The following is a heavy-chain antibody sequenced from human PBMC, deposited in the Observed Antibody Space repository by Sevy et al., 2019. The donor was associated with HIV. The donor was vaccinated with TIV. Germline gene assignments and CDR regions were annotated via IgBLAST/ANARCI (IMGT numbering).Heavy chain of an antibody. CDR3: AIHNPLITIFGVVTLLGWFDP. V-gene: IGHV4-39*01. D-gene: IGHD3-3*01. Sequence: SETLSLTCTVSGGSISSSSYYWGWIRQPPGKGLEWIGSIYYSGSTYYNPSLKSRVTISVDTSKNQFSLKLSSVTAADTAVYYCAIHNPLITIFGVVTLLGWFDPWGQGTLVTVSS. CDR2: IYYSGST. CDR1: GGSISSSSYY. J-gene: IGHJ5*02.